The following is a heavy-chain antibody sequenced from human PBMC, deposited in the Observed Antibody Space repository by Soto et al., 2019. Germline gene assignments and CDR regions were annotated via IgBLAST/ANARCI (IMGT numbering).Heavy chain of an antibody. CDR1: GGSISSGGYY. D-gene: IGHD2-15*01. CDR2: IYYSGST. V-gene: IGHV4-31*03. J-gene: IGHJ4*02. CDR3: AGGRGSAPDS. Sequence: QVQLQESGPGLVKPSQTLSLTCTVSGGSISSGGYYWSWIRQHPGKGLEWIGYIYYSGSTYYNPSLKSGVTISEDPSKNQFPRRGGSVPAADTAVYSGAGGRGSAPDSGAQETRVPFSS.